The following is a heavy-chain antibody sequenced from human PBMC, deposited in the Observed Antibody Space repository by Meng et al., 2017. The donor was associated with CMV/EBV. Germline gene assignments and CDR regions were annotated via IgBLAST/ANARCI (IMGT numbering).Heavy chain of an antibody. J-gene: IGHJ6*02. CDR1: GFTFSSYA. D-gene: IGHD3-16*01. Sequence: GESLKISCAASGFTFSSYAMSWVRQAPGKGLEWVSAISGSGGSTYYADSVKGRFTISRDNSKNTLYLQMNSLRAEDTAVYYCARGPPAKGGNGMDVWGQGTTVTVSS. V-gene: IGHV3-23*01. CDR3: ARGPPAKGGNGMDV. CDR2: ISGSGGST.